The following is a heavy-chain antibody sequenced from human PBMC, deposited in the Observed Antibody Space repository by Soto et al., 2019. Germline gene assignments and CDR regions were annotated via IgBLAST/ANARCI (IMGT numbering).Heavy chain of an antibody. D-gene: IGHD5-12*01. CDR2: ISSSSSTI. V-gene: IGHV3-48*01. CDR1: GFTFSSYS. Sequence: GGSLRLSCAASGFTFSSYSMNWVRQAPGKGLEWVSYISSSSSTIYYADSVKGRFTISRDNAKNSLYLQMNSLRAEDTAVYYCARGQSGSLVSVFGYWGQGTLVTVSS. J-gene: IGHJ4*02. CDR3: ARGQSGSLVSVFGY.